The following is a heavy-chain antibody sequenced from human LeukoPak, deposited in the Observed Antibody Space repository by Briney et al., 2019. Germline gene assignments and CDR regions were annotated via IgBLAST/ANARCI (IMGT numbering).Heavy chain of an antibody. J-gene: IGHJ4*02. Sequence: ASVKVSCKASGYTFTSYDINWVRQATGQGLEWMGWMNPNSGNTGYAQKFQGRVTMTRNTSISTAYMELSSLRSEDTAVYYCTRDGRAPDVVPFDHWGQGTLVTVSS. D-gene: IGHD2-21*01. CDR2: MNPNSGNT. V-gene: IGHV1-8*01. CDR3: TRDGRAPDVVPFDH. CDR1: GYTFTSYD.